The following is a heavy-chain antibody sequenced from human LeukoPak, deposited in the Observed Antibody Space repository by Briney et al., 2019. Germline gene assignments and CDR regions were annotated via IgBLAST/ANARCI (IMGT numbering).Heavy chain of an antibody. D-gene: IGHD2-2*01. CDR1: GYTFTGYY. J-gene: IGHJ5*02. CDR2: INPNGGGT. Sequence: ASVRVSCKASGYTFTGYYMHWVRQAPGQGLEWMGWINPNGGGTNYEQNFQGRVTMTRDTSISTAYMELSRLRSDDTAVYYCARESCSSTNCHSWFDPWGQGTLVTVSS. CDR3: ARESCSSTNCHSWFDP. V-gene: IGHV1-2*02.